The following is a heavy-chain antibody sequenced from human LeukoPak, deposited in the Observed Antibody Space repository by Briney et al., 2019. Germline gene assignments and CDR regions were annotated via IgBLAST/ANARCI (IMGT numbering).Heavy chain of an antibody. D-gene: IGHD6-13*01. CDR1: GYSFSSYW. CDR3: ATKITSYSSRWDYFDS. CDR2: IYPGDSKT. V-gene: IGHV5-51*01. Sequence: GESLKISCQGSGYSFSSYWIGWVRQMPGKGLEGRGIIYPGDSKTKYGPSFQGQFTISADKSISNAYLQWSSLEASDTAMYYCATKITSYSSRWDYFDSWGQGTLVTVSS. J-gene: IGHJ4*02.